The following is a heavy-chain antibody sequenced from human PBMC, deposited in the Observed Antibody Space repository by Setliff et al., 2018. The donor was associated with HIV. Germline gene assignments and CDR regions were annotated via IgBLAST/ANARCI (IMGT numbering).Heavy chain of an antibody. D-gene: IGHD4-17*01. CDR2: FYYTGSD. J-gene: IGHJ4*02. CDR1: GGSISSPGYY. V-gene: IGHV4-31*03. CDR3: ARGAGLYGDYHVY. Sequence: SETLSLTCTVSGGSISSPGYYWSWIRQHPGKGLGWIGYFYYTGSDYYNPSLKSRVTISVDTSKNQFSLKLRYVTAADTAVYYCARGAGLYGDYHVYWGQGTLVTVSS.